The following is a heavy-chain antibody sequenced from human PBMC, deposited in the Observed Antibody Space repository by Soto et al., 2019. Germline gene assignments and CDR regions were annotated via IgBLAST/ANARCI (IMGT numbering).Heavy chain of an antibody. V-gene: IGHV3-30*18. CDR2: ISYDGSNK. CDR3: AKVEEERRLFDPSYSGYDSTPH. J-gene: IGHJ4*02. D-gene: IGHD5-12*01. CDR1: GFTFSSYG. Sequence: GGSLRLSCAASGFTFSSYGMHWVRQAPGKGLEWVAVISYDGSNKYYADSVKGRFTISRDNSKNTLYLQMNSLRAEDTAVYYCAKVEEERRLFDPSYSGYDSTPHWGQGTLVTVSS.